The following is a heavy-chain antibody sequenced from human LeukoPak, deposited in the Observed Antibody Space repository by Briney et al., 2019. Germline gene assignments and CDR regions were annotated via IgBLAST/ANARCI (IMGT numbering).Heavy chain of an antibody. V-gene: IGHV4-59*12. CDR3: ARMDTGYFDY. D-gene: IGHD5-18*01. CDR1: GGSISSYY. CDR2: IYYSGST. J-gene: IGHJ4*02. Sequence: KASETLSLTCTVSGGSISSYYWSWIRQPPGKGLEWIGYIYYSGSTNYNPSLKSRVTISVDTSKNQFSLKLSSVTAADTAVYYCARMDTGYFDYWGQGTLVTVSS.